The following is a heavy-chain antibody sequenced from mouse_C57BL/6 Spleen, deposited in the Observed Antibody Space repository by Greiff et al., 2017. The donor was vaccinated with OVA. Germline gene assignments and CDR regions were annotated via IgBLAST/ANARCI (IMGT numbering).Heavy chain of an antibody. J-gene: IGHJ3*01. CDR2: IDPSDSYT. CDR3: ASGGDGSSLGFAY. V-gene: IGHV1-50*01. D-gene: IGHD1-1*01. Sequence: QVQLKQPGAELVKPGASVKLSCKASGYTFTSYWMQWVKQRPGQGLEWIGEIDPSDSYTNYNQKFKGKATLTVDTSSSPAYMQLSSLTSEDSAVYYCASGGDGSSLGFAYWGQGTLVTVSA. CDR1: GYTFTSYW.